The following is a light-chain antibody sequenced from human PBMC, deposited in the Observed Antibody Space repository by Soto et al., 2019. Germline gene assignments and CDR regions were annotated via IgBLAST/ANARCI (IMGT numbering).Light chain of an antibody. V-gene: IGLV4-69*01. CDR2: LNSDGSH. CDR1: SGHSTYA. CDR3: QTWGPGFQV. Sequence: QSVLTQSPSASASLGASVKLTCTLSSGHSTYAIAWHQQQPEKGPRYLMKLNSDGSHYKGDGIPDRFSGSTSGAERYLTISGLQSEDEADYYCQTWGPGFQVFGGGTKLTVL. J-gene: IGLJ3*02.